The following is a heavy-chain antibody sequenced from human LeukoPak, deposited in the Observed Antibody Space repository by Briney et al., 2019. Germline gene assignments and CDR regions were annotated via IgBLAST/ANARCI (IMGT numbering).Heavy chain of an antibody. Sequence: GGSLRLSCAASGFTFSSYWMSWVSQAPGKGLEWVANIKQDGSEKYYVDSVKGRFTISRDNAKNSLYLQMNSLRAEDTAVYYCARDPRYSSGWYSDYWGQGTLVTVSS. CDR2: IKQDGSEK. V-gene: IGHV3-7*03. CDR3: ARDPRYSSGWYSDY. J-gene: IGHJ4*02. D-gene: IGHD6-19*01. CDR1: GFTFSSYW.